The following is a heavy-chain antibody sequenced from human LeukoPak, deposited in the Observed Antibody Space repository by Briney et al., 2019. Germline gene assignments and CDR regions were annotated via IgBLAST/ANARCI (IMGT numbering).Heavy chain of an antibody. D-gene: IGHD1-20*01. V-gene: IGHV1-69*13. CDR2: IIPIFGTA. J-gene: IGHJ3*02. CDR1: GGTFSSYA. Sequence: ASVKLSCKASGGTFSSYAISWVRQAPGQGLEWMGGIIPIFGTANYAQKFQGRVTITADESTSTAYMELSSLRSEDTAVYYCARTPGITGTTLWGYDGAFDIWGQGTMVTVSS. CDR3: ARTPGITGTTLWGYDGAFDI.